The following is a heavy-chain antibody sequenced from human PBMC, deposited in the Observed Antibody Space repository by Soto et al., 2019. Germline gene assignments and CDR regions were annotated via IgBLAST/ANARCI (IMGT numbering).Heavy chain of an antibody. CDR3: AKDLAIVPCGMDV. Sequence: GGSLRLSCAASGFTFSSYAMSWVRQAPGKGLEWVSAISGSGGSTYYADSVKGRFTISRDNSKNTLYLQMNSLRAEDTAVYYFAKDLAIVPCGMDVWGQGTTVTVSS. V-gene: IGHV3-23*01. CDR1: GFTFSSYA. CDR2: ISGSGGST. J-gene: IGHJ6*02. D-gene: IGHD3-16*02.